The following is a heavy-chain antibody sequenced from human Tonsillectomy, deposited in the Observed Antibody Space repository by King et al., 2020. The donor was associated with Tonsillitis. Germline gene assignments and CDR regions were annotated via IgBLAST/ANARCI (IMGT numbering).Heavy chain of an antibody. CDR2: IRSKANSYAT. Sequence: DVQLVESGGGLVQPGGSLKLSCAASGFTFRGSVMHWVRQASEKGRELGGRIRSKANSYATEYAASVKGRFTISRDDAKNTALLQMNSLKTEETAVYYCASGREGYWGQGTLVTVSS. J-gene: IGHJ4*02. CDR3: ASGREGY. D-gene: IGHD6-6*01. CDR1: GFTFRGSV. V-gene: IGHV3-73*01.